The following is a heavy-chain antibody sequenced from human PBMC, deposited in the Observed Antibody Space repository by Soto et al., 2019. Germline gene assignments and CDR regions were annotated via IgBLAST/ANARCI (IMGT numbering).Heavy chain of an antibody. CDR2: ISRDGGSE. CDR3: AIAGGIGEFSPRTNYDDGRDC. CDR1: GFTLSPYS. D-gene: IGHD3-10*01. J-gene: IGHJ6*01. Sequence: QVQLVESGGGVVQPGKSLRLSCVYSGFTLSPYSLHWVRQPPGKGLEWVADISRDGGSEYYADSVRGRFTISRDHSKSTLYLEMNSIRTEDAAVSFWAIAGGIGEFSPRTNYDDGRDCWGRGPTVNVSS. V-gene: IGHV3-30*04.